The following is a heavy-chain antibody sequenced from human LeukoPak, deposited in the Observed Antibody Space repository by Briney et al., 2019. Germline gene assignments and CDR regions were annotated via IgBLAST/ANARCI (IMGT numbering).Heavy chain of an antibody. J-gene: IGHJ3*02. V-gene: IGHV3-74*01. CDR2: IYNDGSST. CDR1: RFTFSNYW. Sequence: GGSLRLSCAASRFTFSNYWMHWGRQAPGKGLVWVSRIYNDGSSTSYADSVKGGFTISRDNDKSTLYLQMNSLRAEDTAVYYCARVRGGSGRSYAADAFDIWGQGTMVTVSS. D-gene: IGHD1-26*01. CDR3: ARVRGGSGRSYAADAFDI.